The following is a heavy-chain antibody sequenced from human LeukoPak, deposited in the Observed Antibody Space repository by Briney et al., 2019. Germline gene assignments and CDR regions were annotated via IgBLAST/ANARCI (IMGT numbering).Heavy chain of an antibody. D-gene: IGHD2-2*01. CDR3: ARGERPGLDY. Sequence: PSETLSLTCTVSGGSISSSSYYWSWIRQPPGKGLEWIAYVSYSGGTNYIPSLKSRVTISLDTSKNQFSLKLSSVTAADTAVYFCARGERPGLDYWGQGTLVTVSS. CDR1: GGSISSSSYY. V-gene: IGHV4-61*01. J-gene: IGHJ4*02. CDR2: VSYSGGT.